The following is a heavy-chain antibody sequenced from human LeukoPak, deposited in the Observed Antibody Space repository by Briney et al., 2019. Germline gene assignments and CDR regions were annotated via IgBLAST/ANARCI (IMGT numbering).Heavy chain of an antibody. CDR3: AKDSAKKYDDY. CDR2: ISGSDGST. J-gene: IGHJ4*02. CDR1: GFNFMQYG. D-gene: IGHD2/OR15-2a*01. Sequence: PGGTLRLSCVGSGFNFMQYGMMWVRQAPGKGLEWVSGISGSDGSTNYADSVKGRFTISRENSKNTLYLQMNSLRAEDTAVYYCAKDSAKKYDDYWGQGTLVTVSS. V-gene: IGHV3-23*01.